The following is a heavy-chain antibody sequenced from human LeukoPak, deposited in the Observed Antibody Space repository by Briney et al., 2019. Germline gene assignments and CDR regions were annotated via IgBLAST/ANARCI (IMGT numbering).Heavy chain of an antibody. V-gene: IGHV1-18*01. Sequence: ASVKVSCKASGYTFTSYGISWVRQAPGQGLEWMGWISAYNGNTNYAQKLQGRVTMTTDTSTSTAYMELRSLRSDDTAVYYCARGSGYDILTGYKPSYYYMDVWGKGTTVTVSS. CDR3: ARGSGYDILTGYKPSYYYMDV. CDR2: ISAYNGNT. J-gene: IGHJ6*03. CDR1: GYTFTSYG. D-gene: IGHD3-9*01.